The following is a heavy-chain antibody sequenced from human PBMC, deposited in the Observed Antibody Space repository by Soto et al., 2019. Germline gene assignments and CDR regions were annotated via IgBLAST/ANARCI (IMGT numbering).Heavy chain of an antibody. D-gene: IGHD3-22*01. J-gene: IGHJ3*02. CDR3: AKDDGKSTMIISCAFDI. V-gene: IGHV3-23*01. Sequence: EVQLLESGGGLVQPGGSLRLSCAASGFTFSSYAMSWVRQAPGKGLEWVSAISGSGGSTYYADSVKGRFTISRDNSKNTLYLQMNSLRAEDTAVYYCAKDDGKSTMIISCAFDIWGQGTMVTVSS. CDR2: ISGSGGST. CDR1: GFTFSSYA.